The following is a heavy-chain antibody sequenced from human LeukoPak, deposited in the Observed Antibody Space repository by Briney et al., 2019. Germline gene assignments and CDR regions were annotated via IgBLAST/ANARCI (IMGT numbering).Heavy chain of an antibody. CDR3: AGAVAGTGKYYFDY. Sequence: GASVKVSCKASGGTFSSYAISWVRQAPGQGLEWMGGIIPIFGTANYAQKFQGRVTITADESTSTAYMELSSLRSEDTAVYYCAGAVAGTGKYYFDYWGQGTLVTVSS. J-gene: IGHJ4*02. D-gene: IGHD6-19*01. V-gene: IGHV1-69*13. CDR2: IIPIFGTA. CDR1: GGTFSSYA.